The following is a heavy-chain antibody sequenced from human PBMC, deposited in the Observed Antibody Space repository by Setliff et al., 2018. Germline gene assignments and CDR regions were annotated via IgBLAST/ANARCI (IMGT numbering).Heavy chain of an antibody. CDR3: AREGVDTRSSTDYRYYMDV. D-gene: IGHD2-15*01. V-gene: IGHV1-69*13. Sequence: SVKVSCKASGGTFSSYAISWVRQAPGQGLEWMGGIIPIFGTANYAQKFRGRVTITADESTSTAYMEVSSLRYEDTAVYYCAREGVDTRSSTDYRYYMDVWGKGTTVTV. CDR2: IIPIFGTA. J-gene: IGHJ6*03. CDR1: GGTFSSYA.